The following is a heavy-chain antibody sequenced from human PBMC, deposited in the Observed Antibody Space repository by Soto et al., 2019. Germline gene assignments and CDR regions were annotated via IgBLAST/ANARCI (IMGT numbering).Heavy chain of an antibody. Sequence: GGSLRLSCAASGFTFSSYDMHWVRQATGKGLEWVSAIGTAGDTYYPGSVKGRFTISRENAKNSLYLQMNSLRAGDTAVYYCARSPTYYDFWSGYYSVGYYYYMDVWGKGTTVTVSS. J-gene: IGHJ6*03. V-gene: IGHV3-13*01. CDR2: IGTAGDT. CDR1: GFTFSSYD. D-gene: IGHD3-3*01. CDR3: ARSPTYYDFWSGYYSVGYYYYMDV.